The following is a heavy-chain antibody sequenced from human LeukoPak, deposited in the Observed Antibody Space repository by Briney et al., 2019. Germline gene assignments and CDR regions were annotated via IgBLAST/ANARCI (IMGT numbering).Heavy chain of an antibody. CDR3: ARVAAAGNYYFDY. D-gene: IGHD6-13*01. V-gene: IGHV4-39*07. J-gene: IGHJ4*02. CDR1: GFTFNNYW. Sequence: GSLRLSCAASGFTFNNYWMSWIRQPPGKGLEWIGSIYYSGSTYYNPSLKSRVTISIDTSKNQFSLKLSSVTAADTAVYFCARVAAAGNYYFDYWGQGTLVTVSS. CDR2: IYYSGST.